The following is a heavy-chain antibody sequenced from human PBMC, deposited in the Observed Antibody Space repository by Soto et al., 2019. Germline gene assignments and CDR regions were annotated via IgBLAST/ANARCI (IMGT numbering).Heavy chain of an antibody. V-gene: IGHV3-23*01. Sequence: GGSLRLSCAASGFTFSSYAMSWVRQAPGKGLEWVSAISGSGGSTYYADSVKGVFTISRDNSKNTLYLQMKTMRAEDKAVYYCPKDSAVGYYYYGMDVWGQGTTVPVSS. CDR3: PKDSAVGYYYYGMDV. J-gene: IGHJ6*02. CDR1: GFTFSSYA. CDR2: ISGSGGST. D-gene: IGHD6-19*01.